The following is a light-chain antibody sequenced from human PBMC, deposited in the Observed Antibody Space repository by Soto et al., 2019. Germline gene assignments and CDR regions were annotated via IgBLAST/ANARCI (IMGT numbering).Light chain of an antibody. CDR1: QDVRSD. CDR3: QQYSTYTPRT. J-gene: IGKJ1*01. CDR2: SAS. Sequence: DIQMTQSPSSLSASVGHTVTITCRASQDVRSDLGWYQHKPGKAPKRLIYSASRLQGGVPSRFSGSGSGTEFTLTIGSLQPEDSATYYCQQYSTYTPRTFGQGTKVEIK. V-gene: IGKV1-17*01.